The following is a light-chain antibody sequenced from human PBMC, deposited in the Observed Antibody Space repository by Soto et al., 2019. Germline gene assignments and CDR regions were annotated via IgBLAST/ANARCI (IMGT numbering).Light chain of an antibody. J-gene: IGLJ1*01. Sequence: QSALTQPASVSGSPGQSITISCTGTSSDVGSYNLVSRYQQFPGKAPKLMIYEVSYRPSGVSSRFSGSKSGNTASLTISGLQAEDEADYYCSSFTTSSTRVFGTGTKLTVL. V-gene: IGLV2-14*02. CDR1: SSDVGSYNL. CDR3: SSFTTSSTRV. CDR2: EVS.